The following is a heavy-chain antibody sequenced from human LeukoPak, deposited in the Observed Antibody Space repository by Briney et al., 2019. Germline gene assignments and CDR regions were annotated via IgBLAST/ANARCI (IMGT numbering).Heavy chain of an antibody. CDR3: ARVYGGLFNWFDP. CDR2: IKQDGSEK. Sequence: QAGGSLRLSCAASGFTFSTYWMSWVRQAPGKGLEWVANIKQDGSEKYYVDSVKGRFTISRDNAKNSLYLQMNSLRAEDTAVYYCARVYGGLFNWFDPWGQGTLVTVSS. V-gene: IGHV3-7*01. J-gene: IGHJ5*02. CDR1: GFTFSTYW. D-gene: IGHD4-23*01.